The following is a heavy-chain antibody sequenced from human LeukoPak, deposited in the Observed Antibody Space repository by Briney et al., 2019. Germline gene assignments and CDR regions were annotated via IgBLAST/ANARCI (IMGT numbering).Heavy chain of an antibody. CDR1: GFTFSSYS. D-gene: IGHD3-3*01. CDR2: ISSSSSYI. Sequence: GGSLRLSCAASGFTFSSYSMNWVRQAPGKGLEWVSSISSSSSYIYYADSVKGRFTISRDNSKNTLYLQMNSLRAEDTAVYYCAKARLLLRSSFDPWGQGTLVTVSS. J-gene: IGHJ5*02. CDR3: AKARLLLRSSFDP. V-gene: IGHV3-21*04.